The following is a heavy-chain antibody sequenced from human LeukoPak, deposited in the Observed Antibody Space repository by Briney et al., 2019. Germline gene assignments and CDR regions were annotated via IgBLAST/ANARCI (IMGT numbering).Heavy chain of an antibody. V-gene: IGHV1-24*01. D-gene: IGHD5-12*01. Sequence: ASVKVSCKVSGYTLTELSMHWVRLAPGKGLEWMGGFDLGDGETIFAQKFQGRVTMTEDTSTDTAYMELRSLTSEDTAVYYCAAGDPWHLLDYWGQGTLVTVSS. J-gene: IGHJ4*02. CDR1: GYTLTELS. CDR2: FDLGDGET. CDR3: AAGDPWHLLDY.